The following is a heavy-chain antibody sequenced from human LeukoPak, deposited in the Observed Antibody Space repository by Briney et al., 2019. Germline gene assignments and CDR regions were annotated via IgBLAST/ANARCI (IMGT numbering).Heavy chain of an antibody. CDR1: GGSFSGYY. Sequence: PETLSLTCAVYGGSFSGYYWSWIRQPPGKGLEWIGEVNHSGSTNYNPSLKSRVTISVDTSKNQFSLKLNSVTAADTAVYYCARETGYSSGLFDYWGQGTLVTVSS. J-gene: IGHJ4*02. CDR3: ARETGYSSGLFDY. V-gene: IGHV4-34*01. CDR2: VNHSGST. D-gene: IGHD6-19*01.